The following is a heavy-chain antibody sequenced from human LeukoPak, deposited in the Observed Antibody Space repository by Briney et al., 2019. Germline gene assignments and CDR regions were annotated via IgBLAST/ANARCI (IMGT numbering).Heavy chain of an antibody. CDR2: ISYDGSNK. Sequence: GRSLRLSCAASGFTFSSYAMHWVRQAPGKGLEWVAVISYDGSNKYYADSVKGRFTISRDNSKNTLYLHINRLRAEDTAVYYCVSDESSSWYSLDYWGQGTLVTASS. D-gene: IGHD6-13*01. CDR3: VSDESSSWYSLDY. CDR1: GFTFSSYA. V-gene: IGHV3-30-3*01. J-gene: IGHJ4*02.